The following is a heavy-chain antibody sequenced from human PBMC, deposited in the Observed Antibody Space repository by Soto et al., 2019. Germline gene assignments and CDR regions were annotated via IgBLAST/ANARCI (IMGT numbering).Heavy chain of an antibody. D-gene: IGHD6-13*01. CDR3: ARDIVGIAAAGYGMDV. J-gene: IGHJ6*02. Sequence: EVQLVESGGGLVQPGGSLRLSCAASGFTFSSYSMNWVRQAPGKGLEWVAYISSSSSTIYYADAVKGLFTISRDNGKNSLYLQVNSLRDEDTAVYYCARDIVGIAAAGYGMDVWGQGTTVTVSS. CDR2: ISSSSSTI. V-gene: IGHV3-48*02. CDR1: GFTFSSYS.